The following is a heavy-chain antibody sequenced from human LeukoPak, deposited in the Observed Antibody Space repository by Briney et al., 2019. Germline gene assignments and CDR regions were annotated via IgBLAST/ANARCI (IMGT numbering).Heavy chain of an antibody. CDR3: AKGVTYYGSGSPEV. J-gene: IGHJ4*02. CDR1: GFTFSSYA. V-gene: IGHV3-23*01. Sequence: GGSLRLSCAASGFTFSSYALSWVRQAPGKGLEWVLGISGSGGSTYYTDSVRGRFTISRDNSKNTLSLQMNSLRAEDTAMYYCAKGVTYYGSGSPEVWGQGTLVTVSS. CDR2: ISGSGGST. D-gene: IGHD3-10*01.